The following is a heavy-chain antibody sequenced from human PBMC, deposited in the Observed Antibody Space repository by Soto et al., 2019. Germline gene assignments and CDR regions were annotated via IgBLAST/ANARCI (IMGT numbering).Heavy chain of an antibody. CDR2: INHSGST. J-gene: IGHJ3*02. CDR3: ARVRRGYDFWSGYYHNAFDI. D-gene: IGHD3-3*01. Sequence: SETLSLTCAVYGGSFSGYYWSWIRQPPGKGLEWIGEINHSGSTNYNPSLKSRVTISVDTSKNQFSLKLSSVTAADTAVYYCARVRRGYDFWSGYYHNAFDIWGQGTMVTVSS. CDR1: GGSFSGYY. V-gene: IGHV4-34*01.